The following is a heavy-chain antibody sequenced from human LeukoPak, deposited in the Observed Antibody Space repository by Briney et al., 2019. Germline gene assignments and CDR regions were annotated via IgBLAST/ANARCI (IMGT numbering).Heavy chain of an antibody. CDR2: ISGGGSST. J-gene: IGHJ6*02. CDR3: AKAASSSWPSYYYGMDV. V-gene: IGHV3-23*01. Sequence: PGGSLRLSCAASGFTFSSYAMSWVRQAPGKGLEWVSVISGGGSSTNYADSVKGRFTISRDNSKNTVYLQMSSLRVDDTAVYYCAKAASSSWPSYYYGMDVWGQGTTVTVSS. CDR1: GFTFSSYA. D-gene: IGHD6-13*01.